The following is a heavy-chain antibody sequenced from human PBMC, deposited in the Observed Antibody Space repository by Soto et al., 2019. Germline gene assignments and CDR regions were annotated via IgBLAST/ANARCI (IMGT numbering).Heavy chain of an antibody. D-gene: IGHD6-13*01. CDR1: VYDFTSYD. V-gene: IGHV1-8*02. CDR2: MNPINGAT. J-gene: IGHJ6*02. CDR3: GRGPSPRAPAGGTPYYYAMDA. Sequence: VXSVKVSCKASVYDFTSYDINWVRQASGQGLEWVGWMNPINGATGSARRFQGRVSMTRNTATGTAYLELTSLRSDDSAVYYCGRGPSPRAPAGGTPYYYAMDAWGQGTTATVSS.